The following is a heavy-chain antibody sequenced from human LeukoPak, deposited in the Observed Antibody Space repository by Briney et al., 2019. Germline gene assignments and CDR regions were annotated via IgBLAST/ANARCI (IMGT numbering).Heavy chain of an antibody. CDR1: GFTFSSYS. V-gene: IGHV3-21*01. CDR3: ARDRNWKGDY. CDR2: ISSSSSYI. J-gene: IGHJ4*02. D-gene: IGHD1-1*01. Sequence: GGSLRLSCAASGFTFSSYSMNWVRQAPGKGLEWVSSISSSSSYIYYADLVKGRYTISRDNAKNSLYLQMNSLRAEDTAVYYCARDRNWKGDYWGQGTLVTVSS.